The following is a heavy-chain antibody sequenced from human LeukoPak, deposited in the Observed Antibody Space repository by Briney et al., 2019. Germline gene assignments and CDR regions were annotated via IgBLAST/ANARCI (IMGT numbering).Heavy chain of an antibody. CDR2: IYYSGST. V-gene: IGHV4-31*03. CDR3: ARILIVVVPAATGGFDP. J-gene: IGHJ5*02. Sequence: SQTLSLTCTVSDGSISSGGYYWSWIRQHPGKGLEWIGYIYYSGSTYYNPSLKSRVTISVGTSKNQFSLKLSSVTAADTAVYYCARILIVVVPAATGGFDPWGQGTLVTVSS. D-gene: IGHD2-2*01. CDR1: DGSISSGGYY.